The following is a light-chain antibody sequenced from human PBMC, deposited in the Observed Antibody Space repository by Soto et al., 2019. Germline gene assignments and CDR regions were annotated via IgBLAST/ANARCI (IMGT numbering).Light chain of an antibody. J-gene: IGKJ4*01. Sequence: DVQMTQSQSSLSAFVGDRVTITCRARQGIAPYLAWFQQKPGKVPKLLIYATSTLKSGVPSRFSGSGSGTDFTLTISSLHPEDIGTYYCQKYNSAPLTFGGGTKVEIK. CDR3: QKYNSAPLT. V-gene: IGKV1-27*01. CDR2: ATS. CDR1: QGIAPY.